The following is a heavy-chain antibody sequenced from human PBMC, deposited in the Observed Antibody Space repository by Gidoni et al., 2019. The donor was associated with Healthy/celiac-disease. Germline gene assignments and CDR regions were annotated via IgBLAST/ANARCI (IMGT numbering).Heavy chain of an antibody. D-gene: IGHD2-21*01. CDR3: ARDLFTYYYYYYGMDV. Sequence: QVQLVESGGGGVQPGRSRRLSCAASGFPFSSYAMHWVRQAPGKGLEWVAVISYDGSNKYYADSVKGRFTISRDNSKNTLYLQMNSLRAEDTAVYYCARDLFTYYYYYYGMDVWGQGTTVTVSS. CDR1: GFPFSSYA. V-gene: IGHV3-30*04. CDR2: ISYDGSNK. J-gene: IGHJ6*02.